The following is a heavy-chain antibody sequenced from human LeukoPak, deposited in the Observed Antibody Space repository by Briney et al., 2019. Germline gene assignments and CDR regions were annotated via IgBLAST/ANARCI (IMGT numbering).Heavy chain of an antibody. D-gene: IGHD3-10*01. J-gene: IGHJ4*02. V-gene: IGHV4-59*11. CDR2: IYFSGHT. CDR1: GGSISGHY. CDR3: ARGGYYFDY. Sequence: SETLSLTCTVSGGSISGHYRSWIRQPPGKGLEWIGYIYFSGHTNYNPSLESRLTISVDTSKNQFSLKLSSVTAADTAVYYCARGGYYFDYWGQGTLVTISS.